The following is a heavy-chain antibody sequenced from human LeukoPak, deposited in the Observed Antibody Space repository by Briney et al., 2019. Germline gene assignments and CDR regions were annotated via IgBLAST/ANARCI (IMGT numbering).Heavy chain of an antibody. CDR1: GFNVSNNC. J-gene: IGHJ5*02. CDR3: ARGGFCSSTSCPYWFDP. V-gene: IGHV3-53*05. CDR2: LYGDGST. Sequence: GGSLRLSCVVSGFNVSNNCMTWVRQAPGKGLEWVSVLYGDGSTYYSDSVKGRFTISRDNSKNTLYLQMNSLRAEDTAVYYCARGGFCSSTSCPYWFDPRGQGTLVTVSS. D-gene: IGHD2-2*01.